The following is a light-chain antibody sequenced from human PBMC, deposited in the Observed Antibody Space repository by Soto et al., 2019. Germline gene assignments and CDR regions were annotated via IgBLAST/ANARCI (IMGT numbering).Light chain of an antibody. CDR3: QQYNSYPYT. Sequence: DIQMTQSPSTLSASVGDRVTITCRASQSISSWLAWYQQKPGKAPKLLIYDASSLESGVPSRLSGSGSGTEFTLTISSLQPDDFATYYCQQYNSYPYTFGQWTKLEIK. J-gene: IGKJ2*01. CDR2: DAS. V-gene: IGKV1-5*01. CDR1: QSISSW.